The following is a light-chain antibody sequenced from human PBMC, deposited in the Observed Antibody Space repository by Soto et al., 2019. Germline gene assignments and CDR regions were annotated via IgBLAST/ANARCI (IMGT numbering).Light chain of an antibody. Sequence: QSVLAQPPSASGTPGQRVTISCSGGSSNIGGEAVSWYQQFPGTAPKLLIFDTTQRPSGVPDRFSASESGTSASLAISGLESEDEADYYCAAWDDSLGGPVFGGGTKLTVL. J-gene: IGLJ3*02. CDR3: AAWDDSLGGPV. V-gene: IGLV1-44*01. CDR1: SSNIGGEA. CDR2: DTT.